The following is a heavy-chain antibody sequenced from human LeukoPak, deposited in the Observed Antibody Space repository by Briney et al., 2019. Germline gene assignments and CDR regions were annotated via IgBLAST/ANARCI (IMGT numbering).Heavy chain of an antibody. CDR1: LGSISSYF. Sequence: SETLSLTCTVSLGSISSYFWSSIRQPPRQGLESIGYIYYSGSSNYNPSLESRVTISVDTSKNQFSLKLSSVTAADTAVYYCAKYYDFWSGYYVFDYWGQGTLVTVSS. CDR2: IYYSGSS. V-gene: IGHV4-59*08. J-gene: IGHJ4*02. D-gene: IGHD3-3*01. CDR3: AKYYDFWSGYYVFDY.